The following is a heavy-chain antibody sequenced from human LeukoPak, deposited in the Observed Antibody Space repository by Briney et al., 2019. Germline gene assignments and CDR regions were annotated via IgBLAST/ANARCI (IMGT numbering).Heavy chain of an antibody. CDR2: VKQDGSEK. J-gene: IGHJ3*02. D-gene: IGHD3-9*01. CDR1: EFTFSNYW. V-gene: IGHV3-7*01. Sequence: GGSLRLSCEASEFTFSNYWMSWVRQAPGKGLEWVANVKQDGSEKYYVDSVKGRFTISRDNAKNSLYLQMNSLRAEDTAVYYCARVHYDILTGYYRGAFDIWGQGTMVTVSS. CDR3: ARVHYDILTGYYRGAFDI.